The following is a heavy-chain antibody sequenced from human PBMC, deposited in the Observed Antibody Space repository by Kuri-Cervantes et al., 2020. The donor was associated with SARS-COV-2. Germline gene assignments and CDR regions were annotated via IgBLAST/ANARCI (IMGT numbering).Heavy chain of an antibody. V-gene: IGHV3-72*01. CDR2: TRNKANSYTT. J-gene: IGHJ1*01. CDR3: TRGAGYSSGWYAEYFQH. Sequence: GGSLRLSCAASGFTFSDHYMDWVRQAPGEGLEWVGRTRNKANSYTTEYAASVKGRFTISRDDSKSIAYLQMNSLKTEDTAVYYCTRGAGYSSGWYAEYFQHWGQGTLVTVSS. D-gene: IGHD6-19*01. CDR1: GFTFSDHY.